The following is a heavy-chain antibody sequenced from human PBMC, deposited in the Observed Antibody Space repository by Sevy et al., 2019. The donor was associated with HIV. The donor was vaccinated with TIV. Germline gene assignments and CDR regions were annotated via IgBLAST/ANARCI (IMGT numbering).Heavy chain of an antibody. CDR2: IYYNGHI. D-gene: IGHD1-26*01. CDR3: AGENAWGRGYS. J-gene: IGHJ4*02. Sequence: TLSLTCTVSGGSITSLYWNWIRQPPGKGLEWIANIYYNGHINYNPSLKSRVTLSLDTSKNQFSLRLSSVTAAGTAMYYCAGENAWGRGYSWGQGTLVTVSS. V-gene: IGHV4-59*08. CDR1: GGSITSLY.